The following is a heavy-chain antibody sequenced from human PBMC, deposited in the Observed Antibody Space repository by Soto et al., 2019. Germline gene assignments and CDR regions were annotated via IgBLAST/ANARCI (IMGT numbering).Heavy chain of an antibody. CDR2: IYYSGST. D-gene: IGHD6-13*01. CDR3: ASMRPVLDLAAAGLQYNWFDP. V-gene: IGHV4-61*01. J-gene: IGHJ5*02. Sequence: SETLSLTCTVSGGSVSSGSYYWSWIRQPPGKGLEWIGYIYYSGSTNYNPSLKSRVTISVDTSKNQFSLKLSSVTAADTAVYYCASMRPVLDLAAAGLQYNWFDPWGQGTLVTVSS. CDR1: GGSVSSGSYY.